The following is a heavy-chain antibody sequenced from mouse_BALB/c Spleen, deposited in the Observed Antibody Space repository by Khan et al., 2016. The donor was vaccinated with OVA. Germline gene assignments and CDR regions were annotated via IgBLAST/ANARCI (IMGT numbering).Heavy chain of an antibody. D-gene: IGHD1-2*01. V-gene: IGHV3-2*02. Sequence: EVQLQESGPGLVKPSQSLSLTCTVTGYSITSGYGWNWIRQFPGNKLEWMGYISYSGSTNYKPSIKSRITITRDTSNDQFFLQLKSVTTEDTATYYCARTARIKYWGQGTTLTVSS. J-gene: IGHJ2*01. CDR1: GYSITSGYG. CDR2: ISYSGST. CDR3: ARTARIKY.